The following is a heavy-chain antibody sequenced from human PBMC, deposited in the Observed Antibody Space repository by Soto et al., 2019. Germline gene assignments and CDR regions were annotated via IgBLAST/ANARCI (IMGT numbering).Heavy chain of an antibody. CDR1: GYTFTSYY. V-gene: IGHV1-46*03. Sequence: ASVKLSCKASGYTFTSYYMHWVRQAPEQGLEWMGIINPSGGSTSYAQKFQGRVTMTRDTSTSTVYMELSSLRSEDTAVYYCASPTSNDYGDFGLDYWGQGTLVTVSS. D-gene: IGHD4-17*01. J-gene: IGHJ4*02. CDR2: INPSGGST. CDR3: ASPTSNDYGDFGLDY.